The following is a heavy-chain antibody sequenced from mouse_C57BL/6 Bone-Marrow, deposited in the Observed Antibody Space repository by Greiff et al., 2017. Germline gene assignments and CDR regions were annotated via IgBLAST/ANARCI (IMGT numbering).Heavy chain of an antibody. CDR1: GFTFSSYA. Sequence: EVKLVESGGGLVKPGGSLKLSCAASGFTFSSYAMSWVRQTPEKRLEWVATISDGGSYTYYPDNVKGRFTISRDNAKNNLYLQMSHLKSEDTAMYYCARAMALPAMDYWGQGTSVTVSS. V-gene: IGHV5-4*03. CDR3: ARAMALPAMDY. J-gene: IGHJ4*01. D-gene: IGHD2-3*01. CDR2: ISDGGSYT.